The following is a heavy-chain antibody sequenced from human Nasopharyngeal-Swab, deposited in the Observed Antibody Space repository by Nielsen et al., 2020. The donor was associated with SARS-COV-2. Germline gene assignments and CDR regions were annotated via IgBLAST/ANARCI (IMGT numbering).Heavy chain of an antibody. CDR1: GFSFSTYS. CDR2: ISGVSTYI. J-gene: IGHJ6*02. CDR3: ARVTKDRTLYGIDV. Sequence: GESLKISCAVSGFSFSTYSMNWVRQAPGKGLEWVSTISGVSTYIFYADSVKGRFTISRDNAKNSLYLQLNSLRAEDTAVYYCARVTKDRTLYGIDVWGQGTTVTVSS. D-gene: IGHD2-8*01. V-gene: IGHV3-21*01.